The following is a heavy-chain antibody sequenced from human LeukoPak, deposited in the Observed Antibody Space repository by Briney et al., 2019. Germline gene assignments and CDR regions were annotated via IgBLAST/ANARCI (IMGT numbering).Heavy chain of an antibody. CDR3: ARSERYSSGWYFYFDY. V-gene: IGHV4-59*01. D-gene: IGHD6-19*01. Sequence: SETLSLTGTVSGGSISTYYWSWIRQPPGKGLQWIGYIYYSGSTNYNPSLKSRVTISIDTSKNQFSLNLSSVTAADTAVYYCARSERYSSGWYFYFDYWGQGTLVTVSS. CDR1: GGSISTYY. J-gene: IGHJ4*02. CDR2: IYYSGST.